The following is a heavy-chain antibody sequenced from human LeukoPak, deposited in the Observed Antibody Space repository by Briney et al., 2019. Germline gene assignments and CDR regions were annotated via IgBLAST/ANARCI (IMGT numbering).Heavy chain of an antibody. CDR3: ARQYYYDSSGYYYYYYGMDV. Sequence: PGGSLRLSCAASGFTFSSYAISWVRQAPGQGLEWMGGIIPIFGTANYAQKFQGRVTITADESTSTAYMELSSLRSEDTAVYYCARQYYYDSSGYYYYYYGMDVWGQGTTVTVSS. CDR1: GFTFSSYA. D-gene: IGHD3-22*01. J-gene: IGHJ6*02. V-gene: IGHV1-69*01. CDR2: IIPIFGTA.